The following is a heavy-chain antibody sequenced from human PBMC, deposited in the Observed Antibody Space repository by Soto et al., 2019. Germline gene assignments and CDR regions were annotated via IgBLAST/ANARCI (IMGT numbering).Heavy chain of an antibody. CDR2: MNPNSGNT. CDR3: ARGGDYYDSSGYYYLDY. CDR1: GYTFTSYD. J-gene: IGHJ4*02. Sequence: QVQLVQSGAEVKKPGASVKVSCKASGYTFTSYDINWVRQATGQGLEWMGWMNPNSGNTGYAQKFQGRVTMTRNTSISTSYMELSSLRSEDTDVYYCARGGDYYDSSGYYYLDYWGQATLVTVSS. D-gene: IGHD3-22*01. V-gene: IGHV1-8*01.